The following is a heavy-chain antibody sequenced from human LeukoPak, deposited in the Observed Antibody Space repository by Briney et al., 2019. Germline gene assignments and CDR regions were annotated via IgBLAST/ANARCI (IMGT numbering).Heavy chain of an antibody. J-gene: IGHJ4*02. D-gene: IGHD6-13*01. CDR1: GYTFTDYY. CDR2: ISPNSDDI. V-gene: IGHV1-2*02. CDR3: ARDSATAAGSYLDF. Sequence: ASVKVSCKASGYTFTDYYMHWVRQVPGQGLEWMGWISPNSDDINYAQKFQGRVTLTRDTSISTAYLDLSRLRSDDTAVYYCARDSATAAGSYLDFWGQGTLVTVSS.